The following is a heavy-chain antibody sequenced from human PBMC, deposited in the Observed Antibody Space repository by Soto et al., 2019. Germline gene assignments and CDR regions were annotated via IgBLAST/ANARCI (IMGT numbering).Heavy chain of an antibody. V-gene: IGHV3-15*07. D-gene: IGHD4-17*01. CDR3: ASDGEMTTVTSYFDY. J-gene: IGHJ4*02. CDR1: GLTFSDAW. CDR2: IKSTTDGETT. Sequence: EVQLVESGGGLVKRGGSLRLSCAAGGLTFSDAWLNWVRQAPGKGLEWVGRIKSTTDGETTDYAAPVKGRFTISRDDSKNTLYRQMNSLKTEDTAVYYGASDGEMTTVTSYFDYWGQGTLVTVSS.